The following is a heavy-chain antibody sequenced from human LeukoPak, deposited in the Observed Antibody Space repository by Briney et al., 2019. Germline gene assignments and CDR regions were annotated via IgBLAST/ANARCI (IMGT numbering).Heavy chain of an antibody. CDR2: IGSSGRTI. CDR3: TKSDIFDI. V-gene: IGHV3-11*04. D-gene: IGHD2-15*01. Sequence: PGGSLRLSCAASGFTFSSFAMSWIRQAPGKGLEWVSYIGSSGRTIYYADSVKGRFTISRDNAKNSLFLQMNSLRAEDTAVYYCTKSDIFDIWGQGTMVTVSS. J-gene: IGHJ3*02. CDR1: GFTFSSFA.